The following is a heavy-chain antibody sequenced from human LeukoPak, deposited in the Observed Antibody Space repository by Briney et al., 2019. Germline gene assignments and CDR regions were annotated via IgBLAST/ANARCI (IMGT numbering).Heavy chain of an antibody. V-gene: IGHV3-9*01. CDR3: AKVWLD. D-gene: IGHD5-18*01. Sequence: GGSLRLSCAASGFTFSSYAMYWVRQAPGKGLEWVSGISWNSGSIGYADSVKGRFTISRDNAKNSLYLQMNSLRAEDTALYYCAKVWLDWGQGTLVTVSS. CDR2: ISWNSGSI. CDR1: GFTFSSYA. J-gene: IGHJ4*02.